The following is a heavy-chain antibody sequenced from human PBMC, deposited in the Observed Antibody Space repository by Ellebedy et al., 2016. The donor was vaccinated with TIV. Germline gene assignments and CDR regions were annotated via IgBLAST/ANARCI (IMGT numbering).Heavy chain of an antibody. Sequence: PGGSLRLSCAAFGFTFTSYGLHWVRQAPGKGLEWVAFVSYNGFNTYYMDSVRGRFSISRDNAKDTLYLQMSSLRNEDTAVYHCVRGKGYDFGEEWGQGTLVSVSS. V-gene: IGHV3-30*03. D-gene: IGHD4-17*01. J-gene: IGHJ4*02. CDR2: VSYNGFNT. CDR1: GFTFTSYG. CDR3: VRGKGYDFGEE.